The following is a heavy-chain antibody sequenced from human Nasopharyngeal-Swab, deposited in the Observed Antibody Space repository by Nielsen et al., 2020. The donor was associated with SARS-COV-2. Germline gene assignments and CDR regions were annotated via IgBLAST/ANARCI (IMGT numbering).Heavy chain of an antibody. CDR2: INAGNGNT. D-gene: IGHD2-8*01. J-gene: IGHJ6*02. V-gene: IGHV1-3*01. CDR3: ARHLTNDYYYYGMDV. Sequence: WVRQAPGQRLERMGWINAGNGNTKYSQKFQGRVTITRDTSASTAYMELSSLRSEDTAVYYCARHLTNDYYYYGMDVWGQGTTVTVSS.